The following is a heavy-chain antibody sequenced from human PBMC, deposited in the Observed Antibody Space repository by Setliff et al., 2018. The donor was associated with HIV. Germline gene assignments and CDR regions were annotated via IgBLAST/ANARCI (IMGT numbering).Heavy chain of an antibody. CDR1: GYSFSNHW. Sequence: GESPKISCTGRGYSFSNHWIGWVRQMPGRGLEWVGIIYPQDSDTRYSPSFEGPVTISADTSRYTAYLQWSALKASDTAMYYCARHTIDISLLVVQDPGPFDVWGRGTLVTVSS. CDR3: ARHTIDISLLVVQDPGPFDV. J-gene: IGHJ3*01. D-gene: IGHD3-10*01. V-gene: IGHV5-51*01. CDR2: IYPQDSDT.